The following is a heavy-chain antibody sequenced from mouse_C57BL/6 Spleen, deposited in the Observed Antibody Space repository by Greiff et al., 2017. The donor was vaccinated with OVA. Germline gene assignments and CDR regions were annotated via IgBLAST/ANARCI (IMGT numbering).Heavy chain of an antibody. J-gene: IGHJ1*03. D-gene: IGHD1-1*01. V-gene: IGHV5-4*01. CDR3: AREAHGSSYEDLYWYFDV. Sequence: EVHLVESGGGLVKPGGSLKLSCAASGFTFSSYAMSWVRQTPEKRLEWVATISDGGSYTYYPDNVKGRFTISRDNAKNNLYLQMSHLKSEDTAMYYCAREAHGSSYEDLYWYFDVWGTGTTVTVSS. CDR1: GFTFSSYA. CDR2: ISDGGSYT.